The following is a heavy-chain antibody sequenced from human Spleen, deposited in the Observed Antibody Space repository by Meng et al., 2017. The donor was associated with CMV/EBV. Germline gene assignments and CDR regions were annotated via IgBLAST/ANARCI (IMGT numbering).Heavy chain of an antibody. J-gene: IGHJ6*02. Sequence: GGSLRLSCAASGFTFSSHWMTWVRQAPGKGLEWVANINQDGSQKNYVDSVKGRLTISRDNAKNSLFLQMNSLRAEDTAVYYCARVAAAGRGMDVWGPGTTVTVSS. CDR3: ARVAAAGRGMDV. CDR1: GFTFSSHW. CDR2: INQDGSQK. D-gene: IGHD6-13*01. V-gene: IGHV3-7*04.